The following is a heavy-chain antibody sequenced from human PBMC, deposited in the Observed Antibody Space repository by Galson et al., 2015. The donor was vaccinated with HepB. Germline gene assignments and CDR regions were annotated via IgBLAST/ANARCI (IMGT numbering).Heavy chain of an antibody. CDR2: INPVFGTA. CDR3: AGKAAVTPGYLAY. CDR1: GGTLRNYG. J-gene: IGHJ4*02. Sequence: ASGGTLRNYGISWVRQAPGQGLEWMGGINPVFGTAHYAQKFQDRVTISANRSTNTAYMELTTLTSEDAAVYYCAGKAAVTPGYLAYWGQGTLVTVSS. V-gene: IGHV1-69*06. D-gene: IGHD6-13*01.